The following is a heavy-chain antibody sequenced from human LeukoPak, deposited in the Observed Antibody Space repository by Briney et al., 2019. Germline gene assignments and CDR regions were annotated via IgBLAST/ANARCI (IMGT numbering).Heavy chain of an antibody. Sequence: PSETLSLTCTVSGGSISSYYWSWIRQPPGKGLEWMADIYYSGSPNYNPSLKSRLTISVDTSKNQFSLKLISVTAADTAVFYCARPLYSGSYFVAFDIWGQGTMVTVSS. CDR2: IYYSGSP. J-gene: IGHJ3*02. D-gene: IGHD1-26*01. CDR3: ARPLYSGSYFVAFDI. V-gene: IGHV4-59*01. CDR1: GGSISSYY.